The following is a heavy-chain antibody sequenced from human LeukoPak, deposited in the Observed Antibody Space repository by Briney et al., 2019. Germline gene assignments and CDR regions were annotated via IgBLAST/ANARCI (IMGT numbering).Heavy chain of an antibody. J-gene: IGHJ4*02. V-gene: IGHV3-33*06. D-gene: IGHD3-22*01. CDR1: GFSFSSYG. CDR3: AKSRGYYYEKSGPADY. CDR2: IWYDGSIK. Sequence: PGRSLRLSCAASGFSFSSYGMHWVRQAPGKGLEWVAVIWYDGSIKYYGDSVKGRFTISRDNSKNTLYLQMNSLSAEDTAVYYRAKSRGYYYEKSGPADYWGQGTLVTVSS.